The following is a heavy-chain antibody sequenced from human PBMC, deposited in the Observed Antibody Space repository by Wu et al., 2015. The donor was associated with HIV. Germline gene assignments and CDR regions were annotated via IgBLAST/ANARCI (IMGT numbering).Heavy chain of an antibody. J-gene: IGHJ4*02. CDR1: GGTFSSYG. CDR2: IIPPFGTP. CDR3: ARDIFYGSGSYVY. V-gene: IGHV1-69*05. D-gene: IGHD3-10*01. Sequence: QVQLVQSGAEVKKPGSSVKVSCKASGGTFSSYGFTWVRQAPGQGLEWMGGIIPPFGTPNYAQKFQGRVTITTDESTATIYMELSSLRSEDTAVYYCARDIFYGSGSYVYWGQGTLVAVTS.